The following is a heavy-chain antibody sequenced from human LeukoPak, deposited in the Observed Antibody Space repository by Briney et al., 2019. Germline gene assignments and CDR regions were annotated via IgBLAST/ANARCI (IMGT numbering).Heavy chain of an antibody. CDR2: ISYDGSNK. V-gene: IGHV3-30-3*01. D-gene: IGHD6-6*01. CDR1: GFTFSSYA. CDR3: ARVSSSLDFYYYYYGMDV. Sequence: GRSLRLSCAAPGFTFSSYAMHWVRQAPGKGLEWVAVISYDGSNKYYADSVKGRFTISRDNSKNTLYLQMNSLRAEDTAVYYCARVSSSLDFYYYYYGMDVWGQGTTVTVSS. J-gene: IGHJ6*02.